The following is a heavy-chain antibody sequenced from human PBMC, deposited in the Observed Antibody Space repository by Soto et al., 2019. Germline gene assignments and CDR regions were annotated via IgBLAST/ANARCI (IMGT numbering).Heavy chain of an antibody. Sequence: SETLSLTCTVSGDSIFGGDYYWSWIRQAPGKGLQWVGSIYYSGRTYYNPSLESRIAMTVDTSQNQFSLKLSSVTAADSAVYFCARDVDSTILKPNDAFGIWGQGSMVTV. J-gene: IGHJ3*02. D-gene: IGHD5-18*01. CDR2: IYYSGRT. CDR1: GDSIFGGDYY. CDR3: ARDVDSTILKPNDAFGI. V-gene: IGHV4-30-4*01.